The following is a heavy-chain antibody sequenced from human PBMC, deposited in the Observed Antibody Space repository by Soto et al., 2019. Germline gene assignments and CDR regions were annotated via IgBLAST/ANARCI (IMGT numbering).Heavy chain of an antibody. Sequence: PGGSLRLSCAASGFTVSSNYMGWVRQAPGKGLEWVSVIYSGGSTYYADSVKGRFTISRHNSKNTLYLQMNSLRAEDTAVYYCARSAAAGPYYYYYMDVWGKGTTVTVSS. CDR1: GFTVSSNY. V-gene: IGHV3-53*04. J-gene: IGHJ6*03. CDR2: IYSGGST. D-gene: IGHD6-13*01. CDR3: ARSAAAGPYYYYYMDV.